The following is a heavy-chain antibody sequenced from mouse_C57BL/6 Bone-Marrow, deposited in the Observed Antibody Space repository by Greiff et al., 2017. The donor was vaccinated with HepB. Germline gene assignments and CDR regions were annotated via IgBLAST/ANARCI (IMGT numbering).Heavy chain of an antibody. D-gene: IGHD2-1*01. J-gene: IGHJ4*01. CDR3: ASPFSTPYAMDY. CDR2: INPSSGYT. V-gene: IGHV1-4*01. CDR1: GYTFTSYT. Sequence: QVQLQQPGAELARPGASVKMSCKASGYTFTSYTMHWVKQRPGQGLEWIGYINPSSGYTKYNQKFKDKATLTADKSSSTAYMQLSSLTSEDSAVYYCASPFSTPYAMDYWGQGTSVTVSS.